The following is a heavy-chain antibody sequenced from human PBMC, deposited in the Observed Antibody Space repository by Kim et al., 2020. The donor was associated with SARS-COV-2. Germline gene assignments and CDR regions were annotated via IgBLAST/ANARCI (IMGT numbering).Heavy chain of an antibody. J-gene: IGHJ4*02. V-gene: IGHV3-30*03. CDR3: ARKIAAAGYSDY. CDR1: GFTFRNYG. Sequence: GGSLRLSCAASGFTFRNYGMHWVRQAPGKGLEWVALKRYEGINKNYRDSVKGRFTISRDNSKSTLYLEMNSLTIEDRAVYYCARKIAAAGYSDYWGQGTLVTVSS. CDR2: KRYEGINK. D-gene: IGHD6-13*01.